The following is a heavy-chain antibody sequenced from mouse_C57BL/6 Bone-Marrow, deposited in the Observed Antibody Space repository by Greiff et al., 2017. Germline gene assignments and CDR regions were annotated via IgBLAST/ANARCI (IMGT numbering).Heavy chain of an antibody. CDR3: ARRSNYLYAMDY. D-gene: IGHD2-5*01. J-gene: IGHJ4*01. Sequence: EVQRVESGGGLVQPGGSLKLSCAASGFTFSDYYMYWVRQTPEKRLEWVAYISNGGGSTYYPDTVKGRFTISRDKAKNTLYLQMSRLKSEDTAMYYCARRSNYLYAMDYWGQGTSVTVSS. CDR2: ISNGGGST. V-gene: IGHV5-12*01. CDR1: GFTFSDYY.